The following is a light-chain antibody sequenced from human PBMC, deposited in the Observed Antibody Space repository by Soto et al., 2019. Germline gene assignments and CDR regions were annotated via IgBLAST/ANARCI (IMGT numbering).Light chain of an antibody. V-gene: IGKV3-11*01. Sequence: EGVLTQSPVTLSLSPGESAALSFRASQSFRGLLAWYQQKPGQAPRLLIYEAYNRATGIPPRFSGSGSGTDFTLTSSSLEPEDSAVYYCQQRHMWPITFGQGTRLEI. CDR3: QQRHMWPIT. CDR2: EAY. CDR1: QSFRGL. J-gene: IGKJ5*01.